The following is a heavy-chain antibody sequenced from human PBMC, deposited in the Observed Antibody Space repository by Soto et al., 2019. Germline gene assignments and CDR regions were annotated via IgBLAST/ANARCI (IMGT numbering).Heavy chain of an antibody. Sequence: QVQLQESGPGLVKPSETLSLTCTVSGDSVSTYCWNWIRQPLGKGLERIGYTYYIGRTTYNPSLKSRVTISLDTSRNQISLNLNSVTAADTAIYYGARDVVELTHFDYWGQGILVTVSS. D-gene: IGHD2-21*01. V-gene: IGHV4-59*02. J-gene: IGHJ4*02. CDR2: TYYIGRT. CDR3: ARDVVELTHFDY. CDR1: GDSVSTYC.